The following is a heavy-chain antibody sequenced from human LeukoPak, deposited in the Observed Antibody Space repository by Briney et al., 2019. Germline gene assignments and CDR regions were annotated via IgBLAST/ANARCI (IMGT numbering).Heavy chain of an antibody. Sequence: SETLSLTCTVSGGSISSSSYYWGWIRQPPGKGLEWIGNIYYSGSTYYNPSLKSRVTISVDTSKNHFSLKLSSVTAADTAVYYCARVPIPDWFDPWGQGTLVTVSS. CDR2: IYYSGST. V-gene: IGHV4-39*07. D-gene: IGHD2-21*01. CDR1: GGSISSSSYY. CDR3: ARVPIPDWFDP. J-gene: IGHJ5*02.